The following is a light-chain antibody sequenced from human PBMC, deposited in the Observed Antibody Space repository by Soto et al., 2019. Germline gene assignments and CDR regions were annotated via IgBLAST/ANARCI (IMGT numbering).Light chain of an antibody. V-gene: IGKV3-15*01. CDR1: HYIYSN. CDR2: RAS. J-gene: IGKJ1*01. Sequence: ETVMTQSPATLSVSPGERATLSCTASHYIYSNVAWFQQRPGQAPRLLIYRASTRATGTPARFSGSGSGTEFTLTITSLQSEDFALYYCQQYNNLWTFGQGTEVAIK. CDR3: QQYNNLWT.